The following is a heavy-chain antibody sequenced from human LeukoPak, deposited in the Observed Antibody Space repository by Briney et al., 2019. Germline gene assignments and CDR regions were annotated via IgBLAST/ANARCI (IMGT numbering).Heavy chain of an antibody. CDR2: INPSGGST. D-gene: IGHD1-26*01. Sequence: ASVKVSCKASGYTFTSYYMHWVRQAPGQGLEWMGIINPSGGSTSYAQKFQGRVTMTRDTSTSTAYMELRSLRSDDTAVYYCARDRGRWELLSLRGIDYWGQGTLVTVSS. CDR3: ARDRGRWELLSLRGIDY. CDR1: GYTFTSYY. J-gene: IGHJ4*02. V-gene: IGHV1-46*01.